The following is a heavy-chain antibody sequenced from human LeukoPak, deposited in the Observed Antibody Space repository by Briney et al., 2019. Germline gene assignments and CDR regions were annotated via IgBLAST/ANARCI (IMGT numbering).Heavy chain of an antibody. CDR2: IYHSGST. CDR1: GGSISSSSCY. Sequence: PSETLSLTCTVSGGSISSSSCYWGWIRQPPGKGLEWIGSIYHSGSTYYNPSLKSRVTISVDRSKNQFSLKLSSVTAADTAVYYCARVRDTRMIGYYYMDVWGKGTTVTVSS. D-gene: IGHD3-22*01. CDR3: ARVRDTRMIGYYYMDV. V-gene: IGHV4-39*07. J-gene: IGHJ6*03.